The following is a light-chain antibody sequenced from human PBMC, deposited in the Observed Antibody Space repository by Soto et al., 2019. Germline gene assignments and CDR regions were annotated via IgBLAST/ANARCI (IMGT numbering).Light chain of an antibody. CDR2: DVS. J-gene: IGLJ1*01. CDR1: SSDVGGYDY. V-gene: IGLV2-11*01. CDR3: CSDEGNSRV. Sequence: QSALTQPRSVSGSPGQSVTLYCTGTSSDVGGYDYVSWYQQHPDKAPKLIIYDVSRRPSGVPDRFSGSKSDNTASLTISGLQAEDDADYYCCSDEGNSRVFGTGTKVTVL.